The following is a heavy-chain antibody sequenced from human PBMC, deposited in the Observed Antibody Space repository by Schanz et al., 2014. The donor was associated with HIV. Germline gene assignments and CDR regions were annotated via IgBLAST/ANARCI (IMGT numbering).Heavy chain of an antibody. CDR3: TRGARDCSNGVCGGTYFDY. CDR1: GYTFTSYG. CDR2: MNPRSGNT. V-gene: IGHV1-8*02. Sequence: QVQLVQSGAEVKKPGASVKVSCKASGYTFTSYGISWVRQASGQGLEWVGWMNPRSGNTGYAQKFQGRVTLTRNTSLTTAYMELSSLTSDDTAVYYCTRGARDCSNGVCGGTYFDYWGQGTLVTVSS. D-gene: IGHD2-8*01. J-gene: IGHJ4*02.